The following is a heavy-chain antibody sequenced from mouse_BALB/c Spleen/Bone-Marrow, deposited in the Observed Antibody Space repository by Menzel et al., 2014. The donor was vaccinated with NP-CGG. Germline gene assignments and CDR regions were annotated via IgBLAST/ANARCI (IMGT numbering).Heavy chain of an antibody. J-gene: IGHJ2*01. Sequence: EVQGVESGGGLVKPGGSQKLSCAASGFAFSSYDMSWVRQTPEKRLEWVATISSGGSYTYYPDSVKGRFTISRDNARNTLYLQMSSLRSEDTALYYCARPLTGAYFDYWGQGTTLTVSS. V-gene: IGHV5-9*02. CDR2: ISSGGSYT. CDR1: GFAFSSYD. D-gene: IGHD4-1*01. CDR3: ARPLTGAYFDY.